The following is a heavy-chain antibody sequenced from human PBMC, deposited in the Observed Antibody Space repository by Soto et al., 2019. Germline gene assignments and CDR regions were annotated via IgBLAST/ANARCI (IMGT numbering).Heavy chain of an antibody. CDR1: GFTFSSYG. J-gene: IGHJ4*02. CDR3: AKDHIAAPFDY. Sequence: PGGSLRLSCAASGFTFSSYGMHWVRQAPGKGLEWVAVISYDGSNKYYADSVKGRFTISRDNSKNTLYLQMNSLRAEDTAVYYCAKDHIAAPFDYWGQGTLVTAPQ. D-gene: IGHD6-6*01. V-gene: IGHV3-30*18. CDR2: ISYDGSNK.